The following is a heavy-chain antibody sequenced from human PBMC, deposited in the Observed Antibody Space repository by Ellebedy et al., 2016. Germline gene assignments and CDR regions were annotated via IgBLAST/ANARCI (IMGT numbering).Heavy chain of an antibody. CDR3: AKVTGYTYGDY. CDR2: ISGSGGST. Sequence: GESLKISXAASGFTFSSYAMSWVRQAPGKGLEWVSAISGSGGSTYYADSVKGRFTISRDNSKNTLYLQMNSLRAEDTAVYYCAKVTGYTYGDYWGQGTLVTVSS. J-gene: IGHJ4*02. D-gene: IGHD1-14*01. CDR1: GFTFSSYA. V-gene: IGHV3-23*01.